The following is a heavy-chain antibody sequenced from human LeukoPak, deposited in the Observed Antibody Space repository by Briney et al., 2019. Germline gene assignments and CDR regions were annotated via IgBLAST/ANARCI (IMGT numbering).Heavy chain of an antibody. CDR3: TTDPYRDVVVPAATTLYGDNWFDP. CDR1: GFTFSNAW. CDR2: IKSKTDGGTT. D-gene: IGHD2-2*01. J-gene: IGHJ5*02. Sequence: KPGGSLRLSCAASGFTFSNAWMSWVRQAPGKGLEWVGRIKSKTDGGTTDYAAPVKGRFTISRDDSKNTLYLQMNSLKTEDTAVYYCTTDPYRDVVVPAATTLYGDNWFDPWGQGTLVTVSS. V-gene: IGHV3-15*01.